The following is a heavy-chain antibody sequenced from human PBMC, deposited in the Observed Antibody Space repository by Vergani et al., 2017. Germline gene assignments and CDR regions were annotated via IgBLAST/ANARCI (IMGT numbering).Heavy chain of an antibody. V-gene: IGHV3-30-3*01. CDR2: ISFDGTNE. CDR1: GFALNRHA. D-gene: IGHD2-2*02. J-gene: IGHJ4*02. Sequence: QVQLVESGGGVVQPQRSLRLSCAASGFALNRHAMYWVRQAPGKGLEWVVGISFDGTNEYYPDLVKGRFTISRDIAKNTLYLQVRSLRLEDTGVYHCVRDRGLCAGGRCYTEAWDYWGQGTPVTVSS. CDR3: VRDRGLCAGGRCYTEAWDY.